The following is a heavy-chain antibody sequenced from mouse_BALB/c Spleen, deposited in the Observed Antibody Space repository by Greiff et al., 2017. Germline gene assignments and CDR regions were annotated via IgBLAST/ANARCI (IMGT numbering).Heavy chain of an antibody. V-gene: IGHV1-80*01. CDR2: IYPGDGDT. D-gene: IGHD3-3*01. CDR1: GYAFSSYW. CDR3: ARGGLLHYYAMDY. J-gene: IGHJ4*01. Sequence: QVQLQQSGAELVRPGSSVKISCKASGYAFSSYWMNWVKQRPGQGLEWIGQIYPGDGDTNYNGKFKGKATLTADKSSSTAYMQLSSLTSEDSAVYFCARGGLLHYYAMDYWGQGTSVTVSS.